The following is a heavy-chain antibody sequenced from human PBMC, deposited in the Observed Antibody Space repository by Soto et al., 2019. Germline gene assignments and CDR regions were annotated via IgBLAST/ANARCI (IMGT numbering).Heavy chain of an antibody. V-gene: IGHV3-48*03. Sequence: GGSLRLSCVASGFTFSGYEMNWVRQAPGKGLEWVSYISSSGNIMYYADSVKGRFTISRYNAKNSLYLQMNSLRAEDTAVYYCATDIVSFFDYWGLGTLVTVSS. CDR1: GFTFSGYE. J-gene: IGHJ4*02. D-gene: IGHD3-16*02. CDR2: ISSSGNIM. CDR3: ATDIVSFFDY.